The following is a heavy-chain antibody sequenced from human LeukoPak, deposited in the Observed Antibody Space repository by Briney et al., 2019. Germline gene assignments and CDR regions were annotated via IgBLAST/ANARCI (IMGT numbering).Heavy chain of an antibody. CDR1: GFTVSRFD. V-gene: IGHV3-13*01. CDR2: IGIAGDT. CDR3: ARARPWDSSRSYYFGMDV. J-gene: IGHJ6*02. Sequence: GGSLRLSCAASGFTVSRFDIHWVRQGTRKGLEWVSGIGIAGDTYYPDSVKGRFTISRENAKNSMYLQMNSLRDEDTAVYYCARARPWDSSRSYYFGMDVWGHGTTVTVSS. D-gene: IGHD3-22*01.